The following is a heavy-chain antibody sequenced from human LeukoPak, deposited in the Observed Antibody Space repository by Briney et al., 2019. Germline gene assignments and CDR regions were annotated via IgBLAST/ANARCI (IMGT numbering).Heavy chain of an antibody. CDR3: ARDWFCSGGSCYYFDY. J-gene: IGHJ4*02. CDR2: ISYDGSNK. Sequence: PGGSLRLSCAASGFTFSSYAMHWVRQAPGKGLEWVAVISYDGSNKYYADSVKGRFTISRDNSKNTLYLQMNSLRAEDTAVYYCARDWFCSGGSCYYFDYWGQGTLVTVSS. D-gene: IGHD2-15*01. V-gene: IGHV3-30*04. CDR1: GFTFSSYA.